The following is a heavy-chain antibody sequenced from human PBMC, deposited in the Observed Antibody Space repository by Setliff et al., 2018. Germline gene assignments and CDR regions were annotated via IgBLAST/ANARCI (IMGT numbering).Heavy chain of an antibody. V-gene: IGHV1-2*02. CDR3: AREGVGPLDDGWDF. D-gene: IGHD1-26*01. CDR1: GYTFTNYH. Sequence: ASVKVSCKASGYTFTNYHMHRVRQAPGQGLEWMGWIQPDRGVTKYEPRFQDRVIMTRDTSITTTYMEVTRLRSDDTAIYYCAREGVGPLDDGWDFWGQGTKVTVSS. CDR2: IQPDRGVT. J-gene: IGHJ3*01.